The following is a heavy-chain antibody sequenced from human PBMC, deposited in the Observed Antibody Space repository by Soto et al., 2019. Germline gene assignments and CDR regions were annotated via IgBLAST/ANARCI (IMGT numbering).Heavy chain of an antibody. CDR1: GYTFAGYY. CDR3: ARVSRYYDSSGYSG. J-gene: IGHJ4*02. CDR2: INPNSGGT. D-gene: IGHD3-22*01. Sequence: ASVKVSCKASGYTFAGYYMHWVRQAPGQGLEWMGWINPNSGGTNYAQKFQGRVTMTRDTSISTAYMELSRLRSDDTAVYYCARVSRYYDSSGYSGWGQGTLVTVSS. V-gene: IGHV1-2*02.